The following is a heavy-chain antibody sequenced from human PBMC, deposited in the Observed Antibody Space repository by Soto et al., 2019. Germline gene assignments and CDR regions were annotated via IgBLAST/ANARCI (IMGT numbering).Heavy chain of an antibody. V-gene: IGHV3-30-3*01. J-gene: IGHJ6*02. CDR3: ARDRDTVTTYFHAMDV. D-gene: IGHD4-17*01. CDR2: VSYDGSMK. CDR1: GFTFRNYA. Sequence: QVQLVESGGGVVQPGRSLGLSCAASGFTFRNYAIHWVRQAPGKGLEWVAAVSYDGSMKYYVDSVKGRFTISRDPSKNTLYLQMNSLRAEDTAVYFCARDRDTVTTYFHAMDVWGQGTTVIVSS.